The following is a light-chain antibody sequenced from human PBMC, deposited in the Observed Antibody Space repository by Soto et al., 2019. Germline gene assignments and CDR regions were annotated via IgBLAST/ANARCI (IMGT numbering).Light chain of an antibody. CDR1: QSVSSNY. CDR3: QQYSSSPRT. CDR2: DAS. J-gene: IGKJ2*01. Sequence: EIVLTQSPGTLSLSPGERATLSCRASQSVSSNYLAWYQHKPGQAPRLLIYDASSRATGIPDRFSGSGSGTDFTLTISRLEPEDFAVYYCQQYSSSPRTFGQGTKLEIK. V-gene: IGKV3-20*01.